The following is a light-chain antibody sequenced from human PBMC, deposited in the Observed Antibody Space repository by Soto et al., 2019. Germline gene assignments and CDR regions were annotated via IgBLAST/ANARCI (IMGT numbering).Light chain of an antibody. V-gene: IGLV1-40*01. Sequence: QAVLTQPPSVSGAPGQRVTISCTGSSSNIGAGYDVHWYQQLPGTAPKLLIYGNSNRPSGVPDRFSGSKSGTSASLAITGLQAEDETDYYCKSYDSSLSGYVFGTGPKVTVL. J-gene: IGLJ1*01. CDR2: GNS. CDR3: KSYDSSLSGYV. CDR1: SSNIGAGYD.